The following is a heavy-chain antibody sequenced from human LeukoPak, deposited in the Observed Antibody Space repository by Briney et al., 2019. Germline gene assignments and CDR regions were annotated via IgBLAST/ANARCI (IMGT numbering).Heavy chain of an antibody. Sequence: PGGSLRLSCAASGFTFSTYGMHWVRQAPGKGLEWVAVIWYDGSIKYYADSVKGRFTISRDNSKNTLSLQMNSLRAEDAAVYYCARGGRGSFDYWGQGTLVTVSS. CDR2: IWYDGSIK. CDR3: ARGGRGSFDY. D-gene: IGHD2-15*01. CDR1: GFTFSTYG. J-gene: IGHJ4*02. V-gene: IGHV3-33*01.